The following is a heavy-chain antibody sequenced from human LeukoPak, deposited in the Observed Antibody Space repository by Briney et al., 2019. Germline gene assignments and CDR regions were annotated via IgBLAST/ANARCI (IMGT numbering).Heavy chain of an antibody. CDR3: ATRPEYNWNDGSAFHI. CDR2: IIPIFGTA. Sequence: GAPVKVSCKASGGTFSSYAISWVRQAPGQGLEWMGGIIPIFGTANYAQKFQGRVTITADESTSTAYMELSSLRSEDTAVYYCATRPEYNWNDGSAFHIWGQGTMVTVSS. J-gene: IGHJ3*02. D-gene: IGHD1-20*01. CDR1: GGTFSSYA. V-gene: IGHV1-69*13.